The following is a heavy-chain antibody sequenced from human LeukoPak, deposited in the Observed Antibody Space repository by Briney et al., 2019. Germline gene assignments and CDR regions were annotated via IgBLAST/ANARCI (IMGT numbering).Heavy chain of an antibody. J-gene: IGHJ4*02. CDR1: GGTFSSYA. CDR3: ARGSVAGIVVVPFDY. Sequence: ASVKVSCKASGGTFSSYAISWVRQAPGQGLECMGVIIPIFGTANYAQKFQGRVTITADESTSTAYMELSSLRSEDTAVYYCARGSVAGIVVVPFDYWGQGTLVTVSS. V-gene: IGHV1-69*13. D-gene: IGHD2-15*01. CDR2: IIPIFGTA.